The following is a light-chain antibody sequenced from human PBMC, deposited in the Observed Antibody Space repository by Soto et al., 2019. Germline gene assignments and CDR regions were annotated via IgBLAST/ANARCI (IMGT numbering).Light chain of an antibody. V-gene: IGKV3-20*01. J-gene: IGKJ1*01. Sequence: EIVLTQSPGTLSLSPGERATLSCRASQSVSSNYLAWCQQKPGQAPRLLIYAASSRATGIPDRFSGSGSGTDFTLTISRLEPEEFAVYYCQQYGNSPWTFGQGTKVEI. CDR1: QSVSSNY. CDR3: QQYGNSPWT. CDR2: AAS.